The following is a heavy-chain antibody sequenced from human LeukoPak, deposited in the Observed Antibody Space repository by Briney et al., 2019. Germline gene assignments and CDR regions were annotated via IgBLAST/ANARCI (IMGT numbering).Heavy chain of an antibody. CDR3: ARSLGTIFGAGDYYYGMDV. D-gene: IGHD3-3*01. CDR2: IIPIFGTA. V-gene: IGHV1-69*13. CDR1: GGTFSSYA. Sequence: SVNLSCKASGGTFSSYAISWVRQAPGQGLEWMGGIIPIFGTANYAQKFKGRVTITADESTSTAYMELSSLRSEDTAVYYCARSLGTIFGAGDYYYGMDVWGQGTTVTVSS. J-gene: IGHJ6*02.